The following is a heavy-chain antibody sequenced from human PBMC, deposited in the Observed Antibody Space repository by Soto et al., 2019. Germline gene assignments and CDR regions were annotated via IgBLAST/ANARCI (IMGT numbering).Heavy chain of an antibody. V-gene: IGHV1-46*01. CDR1: GYTFTSYY. CDR3: AGPVQVAGPPYYYYGMDV. D-gene: IGHD6-19*01. J-gene: IGHJ6*02. Sequence: KARASVKVSCKASGYTFTSYYMHWVRQAPGQGLEWMGIINPSGGSTSYAQKFQGRVTMTRDTSTSTVYMELSSLRSEDTAVYYCAGPVQVAGPPYYYYGMDVWGQGTTVTVSS. CDR2: INPSGGST.